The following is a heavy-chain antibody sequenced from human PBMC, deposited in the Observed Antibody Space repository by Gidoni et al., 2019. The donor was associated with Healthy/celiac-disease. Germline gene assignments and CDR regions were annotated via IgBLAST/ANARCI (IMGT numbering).Heavy chain of an antibody. CDR1: GGSLSSYY. Sequence: QVQLQESGPGLVKPSETLSLPCPVPGGSLSSYYWSWIRQPPGKGLELIGYIYYSGSTNYNPSLKSRVTISVDTSKNQFSLKLSYVTAADTTVYYCARTHGVDTAMALFDYWGQGTLVTVSS. D-gene: IGHD5-18*01. V-gene: IGHV4-59*08. CDR2: IYYSGST. J-gene: IGHJ4*02. CDR3: ARTHGVDTAMALFDY.